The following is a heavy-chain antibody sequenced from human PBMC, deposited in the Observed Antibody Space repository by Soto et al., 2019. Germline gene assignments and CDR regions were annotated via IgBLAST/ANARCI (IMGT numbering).Heavy chain of an antibody. CDR3: ARDHSSAHDAFDI. CDR2: ISSSSSTI. Sequence: XXSLSLACAASGFTFSSYSMHWVLQAPGKGLEWVSYISSSSSTIYYADSVKGRSTISRDNAKTSLYLKMNSLRAEDTAVYYCARDHSSAHDAFDIGGQGTMVTVSS. D-gene: IGHD6-25*01. CDR1: GFTFSSYS. J-gene: IGHJ3*02. V-gene: IGHV3-48*01.